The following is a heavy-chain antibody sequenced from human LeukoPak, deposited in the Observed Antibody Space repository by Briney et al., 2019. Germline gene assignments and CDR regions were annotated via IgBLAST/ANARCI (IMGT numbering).Heavy chain of an antibody. D-gene: IGHD6-19*01. CDR1: GYTFTSYY. CDR2: INPSGGST. V-gene: IGHV1-46*01. CDR3: ARASTVAGYSPLDY. Sequence: ASVKVSCKASGYTFTSYYMHWVRQAPGQGLEWMGIINPSGGSTSYAQKFQGRVTMTRDMSTSTVYMELSRLRSDDTAVYYCARASTVAGYSPLDYWGQGTLVTVSS. J-gene: IGHJ4*02.